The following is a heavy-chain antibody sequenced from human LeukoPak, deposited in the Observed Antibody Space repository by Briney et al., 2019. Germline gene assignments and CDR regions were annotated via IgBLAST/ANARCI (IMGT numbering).Heavy chain of an antibody. V-gene: IGHV1-2*06. Sequence: ASVKVSCKSSGYTFTTYGITWVRQAPGQGLEWIGRVNPNSGVTDYAQKFQGRVTMTGDTSISTAYMELSSLTSDDTAVYFCARSRGGSYFIYWGQGTLVTVSS. D-gene: IGHD1-26*01. CDR1: GYTFTTYG. J-gene: IGHJ4*02. CDR2: VNPNSGVT. CDR3: ARSRGGSYFIY.